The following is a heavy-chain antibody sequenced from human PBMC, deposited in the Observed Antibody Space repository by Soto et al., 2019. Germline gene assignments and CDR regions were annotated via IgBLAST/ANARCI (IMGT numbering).Heavy chain of an antibody. V-gene: IGHV4-39*07. Sequence: SETLSLTCTVSGGSISSRCYYWGWIRQPPRKGLEWIGTIYYSGSTNYNPSLKNRVTISVDTSKNQFSLKLSSVTAADTAVYYCARNYYDRSGYYYGYWGQGTLVTVSS. CDR3: ARNYYDRSGYYYGY. CDR2: IYYSGST. D-gene: IGHD3-22*01. CDR1: GGSISSRCYY. J-gene: IGHJ4*02.